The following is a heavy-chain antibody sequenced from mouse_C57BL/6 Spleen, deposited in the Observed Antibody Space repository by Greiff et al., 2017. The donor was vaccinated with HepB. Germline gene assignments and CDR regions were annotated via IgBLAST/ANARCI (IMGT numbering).Heavy chain of an antibody. V-gene: IGHV5-4*03. CDR3: ARGTYGSSYFDY. CDR2: ISDGGSYT. CDR1: GFTFSSYA. D-gene: IGHD1-1*01. J-gene: IGHJ2*01. Sequence: EVKVVESGGGLVKPGGSLKLSCAASGFTFSSYAMSWVRQTPEKRLEWVATISDGGSYTYYPDNVKGRFTISRDNAKNNLYLQMSHLKSEDTAMYYCARGTYGSSYFDYWGQGTTLTVSS.